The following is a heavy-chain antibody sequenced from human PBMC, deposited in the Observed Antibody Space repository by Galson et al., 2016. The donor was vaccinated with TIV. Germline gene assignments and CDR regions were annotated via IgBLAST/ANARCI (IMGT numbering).Heavy chain of an antibody. CDR1: GFTFSDYG. V-gene: IGHV3-30*18. CDR2: ISYDGSDQ. J-gene: IGHJ4*02. Sequence: SLRLSCAASGFTFSDYGMHWVRQAPGKGLEWVAVISYDGSDQYYAGSVKGRFTISRDNSKNTLYLQMNSLRSDDTAMHYCAKDPRLYGDYFLHYFDYWGQGTLVTVSS. D-gene: IGHD4-17*01. CDR3: AKDPRLYGDYFLHYFDY.